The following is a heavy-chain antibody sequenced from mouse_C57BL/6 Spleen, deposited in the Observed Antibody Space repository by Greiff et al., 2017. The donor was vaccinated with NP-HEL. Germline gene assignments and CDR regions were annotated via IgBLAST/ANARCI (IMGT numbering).Heavy chain of an antibody. Sequence: EVQRVESGGGLVKPGGSLKLSCAASGFTFSDYGMHWVRQAPEKGLEWVAYISSGSSTIYYADTVKGRFTISRDNAKNTLFLQMTSLRSEDTAMYYCARPGTTVGYAMDYWGQGTSVTVSS. CDR2: ISSGSSTI. D-gene: IGHD1-1*01. CDR1: GFTFSDYG. CDR3: ARPGTTVGYAMDY. V-gene: IGHV5-17*01. J-gene: IGHJ4*01.